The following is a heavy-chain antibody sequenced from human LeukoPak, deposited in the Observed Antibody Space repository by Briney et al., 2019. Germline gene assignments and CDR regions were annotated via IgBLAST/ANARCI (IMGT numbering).Heavy chain of an antibody. CDR3: ARVEEGYGSGRRENYYYYYMDV. V-gene: IGHV4-59*01. CDR2: IHYSGST. J-gene: IGHJ6*03. CDR1: GGSISSYY. D-gene: IGHD3-10*01. Sequence: SETLSLTCTVSGGSISSYYWSWIRQPPGKGLAWIDYIHYSGSTNYNRSLKSRVTISVDTSKNQFSLKLSSVTAADTAVYYCARVEEGYGSGRRENYYYYYMDVWGKGTTVTISS.